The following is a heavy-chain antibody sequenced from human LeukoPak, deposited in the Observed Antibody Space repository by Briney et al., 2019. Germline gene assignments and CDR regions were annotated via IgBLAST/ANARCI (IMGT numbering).Heavy chain of an antibody. V-gene: IGHV4-34*01. CDR3: ARGGAGIAAAGTSWFDP. Sequence: SETLSLTCAVYGGSFSGYYWSWIRQPPGKGLEWMGEINHSGSTNYNPSLKSRVTISVDTSKNQFSLKLSSVTAADTAVYYCARGGAGIAAAGTSWFDPWGQGTLVTVSS. CDR1: GGSFSGYY. J-gene: IGHJ5*02. D-gene: IGHD6-13*01. CDR2: INHSGST.